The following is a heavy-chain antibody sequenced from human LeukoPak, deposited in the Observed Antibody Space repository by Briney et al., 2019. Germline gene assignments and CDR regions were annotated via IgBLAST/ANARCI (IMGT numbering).Heavy chain of an antibody. CDR3: AREWSGFGELPDY. D-gene: IGHD3-10*01. CDR1: GFSFSNYG. J-gene: IGHJ4*02. Sequence: GGSLRLSCAASGFSFSNYGMHWVRQAPGKGLEWVAFIRYDGSKKDYADSVKGRFTISRDNAKNTLYLQMNSLRVEDTAVYYCAREWSGFGELPDYWGQGTLVTVSS. V-gene: IGHV3-30*02. CDR2: IRYDGSKK.